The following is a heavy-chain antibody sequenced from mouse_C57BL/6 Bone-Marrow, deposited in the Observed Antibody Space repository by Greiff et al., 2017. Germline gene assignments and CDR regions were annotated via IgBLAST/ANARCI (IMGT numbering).Heavy chain of an antibody. CDR1: GYAFSSSW. Sequence: VQLQQSGPELVKPGASVKISCKASGYAFSSSWMNWVKQRPGKGLEWIGRIYPGDGDTNYNGKFKGKATLTADKSSSTAYMQLSSLTSDDSAVYFCARNHYYGSSYWYFDVWGTGTTVTVSS. V-gene: IGHV1-82*01. J-gene: IGHJ1*03. CDR2: IYPGDGDT. D-gene: IGHD1-1*01. CDR3: ARNHYYGSSYWYFDV.